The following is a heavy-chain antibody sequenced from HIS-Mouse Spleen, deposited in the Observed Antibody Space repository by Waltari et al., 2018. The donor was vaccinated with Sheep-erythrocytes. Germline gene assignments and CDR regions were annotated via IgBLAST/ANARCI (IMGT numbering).Heavy chain of an antibody. CDR2: ISSSSSYI. J-gene: IGHJ4*02. CDR3: ARVASGATFDY. CDR1: GFPFSSHS. D-gene: IGHD1-26*01. Sequence: EVQLVESGGGLVKPGGSLRLSCAASGFPFSSHSMNWVRQAPGKGLEWVSSISSSSSYIYYADSVKGRFTISRDNAKNSLYLQMNSLRAEDTAVYYCARVASGATFDYWGQGTLVTVSS. V-gene: IGHV3-21*01.